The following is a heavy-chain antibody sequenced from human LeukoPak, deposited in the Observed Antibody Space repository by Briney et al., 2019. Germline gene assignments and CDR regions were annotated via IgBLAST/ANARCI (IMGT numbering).Heavy chain of an antibody. CDR1: GFTFSSYA. Sequence: SGGSLRLSCAASGFTFSSYAMSWVRQAPGKGLEWVSAISGSGGSTYYADSVKGRFTISRDNSKNTLYLQMNSLRAEDTAVYYCAHPYGDYDFGAFDIWGPGTMVTVSS. D-gene: IGHD4-17*01. CDR3: AHPYGDYDFGAFDI. V-gene: IGHV3-23*01. CDR2: ISGSGGST. J-gene: IGHJ3*02.